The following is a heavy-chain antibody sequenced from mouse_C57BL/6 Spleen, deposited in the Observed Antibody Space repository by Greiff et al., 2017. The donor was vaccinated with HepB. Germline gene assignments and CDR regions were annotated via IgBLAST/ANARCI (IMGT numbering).Heavy chain of an antibody. D-gene: IGHD1-1*01. CDR1: GFNIKDDY. CDR3: TTGNYYGNYFDD. CDR2: IDPENGDT. V-gene: IGHV14-4*01. J-gene: IGHJ2*01. Sequence: EVQLQQSGAELVRPGASVKLSCTASGFNIKDDYMHWVKQRPEQGLEWIGWIDPENGDTEYASKFQGKATITADTSSNTAYLQRSSLTSEDTAVYYCTTGNYYGNYFDDWGQGTTLTVSS.